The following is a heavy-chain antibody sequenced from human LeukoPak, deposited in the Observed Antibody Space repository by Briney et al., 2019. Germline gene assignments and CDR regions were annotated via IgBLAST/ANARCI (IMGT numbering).Heavy chain of an antibody. V-gene: IGHV4-34*01. CDR3: ARDKYYDFWSGYLARAGMDV. Sequence: PSETLSLTCAVYGGSFSGYYWSWIRQPPGKGLEWIGEINHSGSTNYNPSLKSRVTISVDTSKNQFSLKLSSVTAADTAVYYCARDKYYDFWSGYLARAGMDVWGQGTTVTVSS. CDR2: INHSGST. D-gene: IGHD3-3*01. CDR1: GGSFSGYY. J-gene: IGHJ6*02.